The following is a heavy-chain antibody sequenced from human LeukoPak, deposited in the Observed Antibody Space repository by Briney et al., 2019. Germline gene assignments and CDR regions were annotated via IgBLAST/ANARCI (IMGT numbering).Heavy chain of an antibody. D-gene: IGHD3-10*01. CDR2: ISAYNGNT. CDR1: GYTFTSYG. V-gene: IGHV1-18*01. J-gene: IGHJ4*02. CDR3: ARSSHRDGDTFDY. Sequence: ASVKVSCKASGYTFTSYGINWVRQAPGQGLEWMGWISAYNGNTNYAQKLQGRVTMTTDPSTTTAYMELRSLRSDDTAVYYCARSSHRDGDTFDYWGQGTLVTVSS.